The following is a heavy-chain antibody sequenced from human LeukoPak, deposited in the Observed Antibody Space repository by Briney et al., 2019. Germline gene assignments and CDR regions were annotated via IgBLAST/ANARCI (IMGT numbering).Heavy chain of an antibody. J-gene: IGHJ4*02. V-gene: IGHV3-7*01. Sequence: GGSLRLSCAASGFTFSSYWMSWVRQAPGKGLEWVANIKQDGSEKYYVDSVKGRFTISRDNAKNSLYLQMNSLRAEDTAVYYCARDSGSNYWHAGGVLFDYWGQGTLVTVSS. CDR1: GFTFSSYW. D-gene: IGHD4-11*01. CDR2: IKQDGSEK. CDR3: ARDSGSNYWHAGGVLFDY.